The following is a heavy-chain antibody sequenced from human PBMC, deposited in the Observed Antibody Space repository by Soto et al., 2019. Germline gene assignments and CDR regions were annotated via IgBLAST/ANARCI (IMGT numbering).Heavy chain of an antibody. D-gene: IGHD5-12*01. J-gene: IGHJ5*02. V-gene: IGHV5-51*01. CDR2: IHPSDFDT. CDR1: GYSFNSYW. CDR3: AIHSTGYEDS. Sequence: PGESLKISCKGSGYSFNSYWIGWVRQMPGKGLEWMGIIHPSDFDTRYSPSFQGQVTISADKSISTAYLQWSSLRASDTAMYYCAIHSTGYEDSWGQGTLVTVS.